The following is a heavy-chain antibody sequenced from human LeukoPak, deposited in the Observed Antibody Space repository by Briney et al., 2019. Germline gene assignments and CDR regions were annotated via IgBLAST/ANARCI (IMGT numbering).Heavy chain of an antibody. D-gene: IGHD6-13*01. CDR1: GYTFTSYD. J-gene: IGHJ3*02. V-gene: IGHV1-8*01. CDR2: MNPNSGNT. CDR3: ARDVSSSWYGALDAFDI. Sequence: ASVKVSCKASGYTFTSYDINWVRQATGQGLEWMGWMNPNSGNTGYAQKFQGRVTMTRNTSISTAYMELSSLRSEDTAVYYCARDVSSSWYGALDAFDIWGQGTMVTVSS.